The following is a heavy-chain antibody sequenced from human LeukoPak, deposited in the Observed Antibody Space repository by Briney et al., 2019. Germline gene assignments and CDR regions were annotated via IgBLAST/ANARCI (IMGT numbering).Heavy chain of an antibody. V-gene: IGHV4-39*01. CDR3: ARRGSSWFR. CDR2: IYYSGST. CDR1: GGSISSSSYY. D-gene: IGHD6-13*01. J-gene: IGHJ4*02. Sequence: SETLSLTCTVSGGSISSSSYYWGWIRQPPGKGLEWIGSIYYSGSTYYNPSLKSRVTISVDTSKNQFSLKLSSVTAADTAVYYCARRGSSWFRWGQGTLVTVSS.